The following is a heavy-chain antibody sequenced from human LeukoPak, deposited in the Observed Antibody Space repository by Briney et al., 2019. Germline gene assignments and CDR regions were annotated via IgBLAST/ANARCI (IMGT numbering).Heavy chain of an antibody. D-gene: IGHD1-26*01. J-gene: IGHJ4*02. CDR3: ARVSGSFLGFDY. V-gene: IGHV3-7*03. CDR2: INHNGNVN. CDR1: GFTFSSYW. Sequence: GGSLRLSCAASGFTFSSYWMNWARQAPGKGLEWVASINHNGNVNYYVDSVKGRFTISRDNAKNSLYLQMSNLRAEDTAVYYCARVSGSFLGFDYWGQGTLVTVSS.